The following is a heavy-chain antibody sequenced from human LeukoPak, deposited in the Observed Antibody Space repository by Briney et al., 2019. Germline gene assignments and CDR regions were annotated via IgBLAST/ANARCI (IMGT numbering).Heavy chain of an antibody. CDR2: INTNTGNP. J-gene: IGHJ3*02. Sequence: ASVKVSRKASGYTFTSYAMNWVRQAPGQGLEWMGWINTNTGNPTYAQGFTGRFVFSLDTSFSTAYLQISSLKAEDTAVYYCASSWYDPRLGAFDIWGQGTMVTVSS. V-gene: IGHV7-4-1*02. D-gene: IGHD6-13*01. CDR1: GYTFTSYA. CDR3: ASSWYDPRLGAFDI.